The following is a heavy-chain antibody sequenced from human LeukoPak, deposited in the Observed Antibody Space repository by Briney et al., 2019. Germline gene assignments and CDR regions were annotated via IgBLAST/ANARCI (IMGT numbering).Heavy chain of an antibody. D-gene: IGHD3-10*01. CDR3: ASDVLLWFGELSTFDY. CDR1: GYSISSSYY. CDR2: IYYSGST. V-gene: IGHV4-38-2*02. J-gene: IGHJ4*02. Sequence: SETLSLTCTVSGYSISSSYYWGWIRQPPGKGLEWIGSIYYSGSTYYNPSLKSRVTISVDTSKNQFSLKLSSVTAADTAVYYCASDVLLWFGELSTFDYWGQGTLVTVSS.